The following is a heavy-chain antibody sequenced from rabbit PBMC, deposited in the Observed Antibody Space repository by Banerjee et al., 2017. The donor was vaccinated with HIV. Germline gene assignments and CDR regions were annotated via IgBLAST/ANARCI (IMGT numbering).Heavy chain of an antibody. D-gene: IGHD6-1*01. V-gene: IGHV1S40*01. CDR2: IGTGSGNT. J-gene: IGHJ4*01. CDR3: AREDSYYGWTYGGYAYFKL. CDR1: GFSFSSGYD. Sequence: QSLEESGGDLVKPGASLTLTCTASGFSFSSGYDMCWVRQAPGKGLEWIACIGTGSGNTYYASWAKGRFTISKTSSTTVTLQMTSLTAADTATYFCAREDSYYGWTYGGYAYFKLWGPGTLVTVS.